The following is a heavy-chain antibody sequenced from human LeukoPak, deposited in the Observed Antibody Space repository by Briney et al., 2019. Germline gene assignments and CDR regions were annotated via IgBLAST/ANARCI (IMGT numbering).Heavy chain of an antibody. CDR2: VSPPGGGT. D-gene: IGHD3-10*01. CDR1: GFTFSNHG. V-gene: IGHV3-23*01. J-gene: IGHJ4*02. CDR3: ARDGNRRTTYYYGSGSVY. Sequence: GGSLRLSCAASGFTFSNHGMNWVRQAPGKGLEWLSGVSPPGGGTYYADSVKGRFTISRDDSKNTLSLQMNSLRVEDTAVYYCARDGNRRTTYYYGSGSVYWGQGTLVTVSS.